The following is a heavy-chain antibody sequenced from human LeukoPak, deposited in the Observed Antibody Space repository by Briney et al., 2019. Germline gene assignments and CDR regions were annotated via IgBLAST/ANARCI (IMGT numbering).Heavy chain of an antibody. D-gene: IGHD3-16*02. V-gene: IGHV4-59*08. Sequence: PSETLSLTCTASGGSISSYYWSWIRQPPGKGLEWIGYIYYSGSTNYNPSLKSRVTISVDTSKNQFSLKLSSVTAADTAVYYCARHGIRDYVWGSYRYSWFDPWGQGTLVTVSS. CDR1: GGSISSYY. CDR3: ARHGIRDYVWGSYRYSWFDP. CDR2: IYYSGST. J-gene: IGHJ5*02.